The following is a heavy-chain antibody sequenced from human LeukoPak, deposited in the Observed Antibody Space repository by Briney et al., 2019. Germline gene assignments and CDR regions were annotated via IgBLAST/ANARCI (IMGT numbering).Heavy chain of an antibody. J-gene: IGHJ4*02. CDR1: GFTFSSYA. Sequence: PGGSLRLSCAASGFTFSSYAMHWVRQAPGKGLEYVSAISSNGGSTYYANPVKGRFTISRDNSKNTLYLQMGSLRAEDMAVYYCARGAAFWSGYSDYWGQGTLVTVSS. D-gene: IGHD3-3*01. CDR3: ARGAAFWSGYSDY. V-gene: IGHV3-64*01. CDR2: ISSNGGST.